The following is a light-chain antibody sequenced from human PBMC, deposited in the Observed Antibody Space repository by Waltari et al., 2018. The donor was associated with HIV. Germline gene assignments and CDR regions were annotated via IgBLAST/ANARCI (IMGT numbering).Light chain of an antibody. CDR2: EVT. CDR3: SSYAGSNNFV. V-gene: IGLV2-8*01. Sequence: QSALTQPPSASGSPGQPLTIPCTGTSSDVGGYNYVPWYQQHPGKAPKLMIYEVTKRPSGVPDRFSGSKSGNTASLTVSGLQAEDEADYYCSSYAGSNNFVFGTGTKVTVL. J-gene: IGLJ1*01. CDR1: SSDVGGYNY.